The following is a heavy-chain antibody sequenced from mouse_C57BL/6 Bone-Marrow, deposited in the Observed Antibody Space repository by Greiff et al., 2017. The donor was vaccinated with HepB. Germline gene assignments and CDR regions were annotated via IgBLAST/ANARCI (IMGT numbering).Heavy chain of an antibody. CDR2: IYPSDSET. J-gene: IGHJ3*01. CDR3: ARSGYGNYWFAY. Sequence: QVQLQQPGAELVRPGSSVKLSCKASGYTFTSYWMDWVKQRPGQGLEWIGNIYPSDSETHYNQKFKDKATLTVDKSSSTAYMQLSSLTSEDSAVYYCARSGYGNYWFAYWGQGTLVTVSA. D-gene: IGHD2-10*02. CDR1: GYTFTSYW. V-gene: IGHV1-61*01.